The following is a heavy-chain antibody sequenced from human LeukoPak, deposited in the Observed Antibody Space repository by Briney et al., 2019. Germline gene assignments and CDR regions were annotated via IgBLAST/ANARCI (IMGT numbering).Heavy chain of an antibody. CDR3: ARDLEGYSYGYYGMDV. Sequence: GASVKVSCKASGYTFTSYAMHWVRQAPGKRLEWMGWINAGNGNTKYSQKFQARVTITRDTSASTAYMELSSLRSEDTAVYYCARDLEGYSYGYYGMDVWGQGTTVTVSS. J-gene: IGHJ6*02. D-gene: IGHD5-18*01. CDR2: INAGNGNT. CDR1: GYTFTSYA. V-gene: IGHV1-3*01.